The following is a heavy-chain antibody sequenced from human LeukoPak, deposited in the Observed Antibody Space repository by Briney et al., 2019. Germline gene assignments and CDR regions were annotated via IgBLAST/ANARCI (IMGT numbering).Heavy chain of an antibody. CDR1: GFTFSSYS. CDR2: ISSSSSYI. CDR3: ARDMRPLYYASGSFFFDY. D-gene: IGHD3-10*01. J-gene: IGHJ4*02. Sequence: KPGGALRLSRAASGFTFSSYSMNWVRQAPWKGLEWVSSISSSSSYIYYADSVKGRFTISRDNAKNSLYLQMNSLRAEDTAVYYCARDMRPLYYASGSFFFDYWGQGTLVTVSS. V-gene: IGHV3-21*01.